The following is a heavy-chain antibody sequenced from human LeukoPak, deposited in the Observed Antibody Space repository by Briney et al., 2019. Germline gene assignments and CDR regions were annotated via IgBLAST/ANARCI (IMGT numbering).Heavy chain of an antibody. V-gene: IGHV3-48*04. CDR2: ISRPGTTT. D-gene: IGHD5-24*01. CDR1: GFTFSAYI. J-gene: IGHJ4*02. Sequence: GESLTLSCAASGFTFSAYILNWVRQPPGKGLEWVGYISRPGTTTYYADPVKGRFTISRDNAKNLLYLQMNCLRAEDTAVYYCTTGSPGDGYASDWGQGTLVTVSS. CDR3: TTGSPGDGYASD.